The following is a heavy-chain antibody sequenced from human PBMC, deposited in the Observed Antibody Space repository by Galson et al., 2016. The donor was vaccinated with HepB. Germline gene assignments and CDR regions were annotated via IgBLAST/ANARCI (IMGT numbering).Heavy chain of an antibody. J-gene: IGHJ4*02. CDR1: GASITTYY. D-gene: IGHD2/OR15-2a*01. V-gene: IGHV4-4*07. CDR3: AREGPTTFDY. Sequence: ETLSLTCSVSGASITTYYWSWVRQSAGKGLEWLGRMYSTGTTNYNPSLKGRVTMSMDTSKNQFSLNLTSLTAADTAVYYCAREGPTTFDYWGQGTPVTVSS. CDR2: MYSTGTT.